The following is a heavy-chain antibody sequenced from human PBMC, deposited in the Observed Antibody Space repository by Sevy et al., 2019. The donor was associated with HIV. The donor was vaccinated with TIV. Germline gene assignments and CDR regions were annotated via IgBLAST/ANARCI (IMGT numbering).Heavy chain of an antibody. D-gene: IGHD3-22*01. J-gene: IGHJ4*02. CDR1: GFTFSSYA. CDR3: ARDFDSSGYYQHGGY. V-gene: IGHV3-30-3*01. Sequence: GGSLRLSCAASGFTFSSYAMHWVRQAPGKGLEWVAVISYDGSNKYYADSGKGRFTISGDNSKNTLYLQMNSLRAEDTAVYYCARDFDSSGYYQHGGYWGQGTLVTVSS. CDR2: ISYDGSNK.